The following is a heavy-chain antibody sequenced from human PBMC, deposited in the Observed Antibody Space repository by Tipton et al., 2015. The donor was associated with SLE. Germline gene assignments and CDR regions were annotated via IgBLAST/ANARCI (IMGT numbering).Heavy chain of an antibody. V-gene: IGHV3-30*04. Sequence: SLRLSCAASGFTFSTYAMRWVRQAPGKGLEWVALISYDGSNKYYADSVKGRFTISRDNSKNTLYLQMNSLRAEDTALYYCANSRLPRYGLDVGGQETTVTVSS. J-gene: IGHJ6*02. CDR1: GFTFSTYA. CDR3: ANSRLPRYGLDV. CDR2: ISYDGSNK.